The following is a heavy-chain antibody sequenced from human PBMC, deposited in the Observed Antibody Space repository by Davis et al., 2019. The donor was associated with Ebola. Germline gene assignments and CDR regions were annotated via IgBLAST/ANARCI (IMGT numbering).Heavy chain of an antibody. CDR1: GYTFTSYA. D-gene: IGHD4-23*01. V-gene: IGHV1-69*13. CDR3: ARGGDYGGTLDH. J-gene: IGHJ4*02. Sequence: SVKVSCKASGYTFTSYAMHWVRQAPGQGLEWMGMIIPILGTPNYAQKFQGKVTITADESTRTTSLELSSLRSDDTAVYFCARGGDYGGTLDHWGQGTLVTVSS. CDR2: IIPILGTP.